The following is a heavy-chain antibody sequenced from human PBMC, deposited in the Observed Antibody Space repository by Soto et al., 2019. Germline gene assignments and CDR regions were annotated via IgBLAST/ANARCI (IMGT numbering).Heavy chain of an antibody. CDR2: IRSKAYGGTT. J-gene: IGHJ4*02. CDR1: GFTFGDYA. Sequence: PGGSLRLSCTASGFTFGDYAMSWFHQAPGKGLEWVGFIRSKAYGGTTEYAASVKGRFTISRDDSKSIAYLQMNSLKTEDTAVYYCTKPLAYYYDSSGYYYGYWGQGTQVTVS. CDR3: TKPLAYYYDSSGYYYGY. V-gene: IGHV3-49*03. D-gene: IGHD3-22*01.